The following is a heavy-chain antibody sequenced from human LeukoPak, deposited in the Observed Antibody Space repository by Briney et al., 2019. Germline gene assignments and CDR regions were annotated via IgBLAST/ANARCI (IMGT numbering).Heavy chain of an antibody. V-gene: IGHV4-59*01. CDR3: ARVPAANYYYYGMDV. D-gene: IGHD2-2*01. Sequence: SETLSLTCTVSGGSISSYYWSWIRQPPGKGLEWIGYIYYSGSTNYNPSLKSRVTISVDTSKNQFSLKLSSVTAADTAVYYCARVPAANYYYYGMDVWGQGNTVTVSS. CDR2: IYYSGST. CDR1: GGSISSYY. J-gene: IGHJ6*02.